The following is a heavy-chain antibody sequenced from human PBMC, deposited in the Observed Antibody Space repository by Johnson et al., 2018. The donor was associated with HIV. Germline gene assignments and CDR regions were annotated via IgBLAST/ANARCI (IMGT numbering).Heavy chain of an antibody. CDR1: GFTFSSYG. D-gene: IGHD5-18*01. CDR2: IWYDGSNK. V-gene: IGHV3-33*06. Sequence: HVQLVESGGGVVQPGRSLRLSCAASGFTFSSYGMHWVRQAPGKGLEWVAVIWYDGSNKYYADSVKARFTISRDNSKNTLYLQMNSLRAEDTAVYYCAKARGTAPRGSSVFDIWGQGKMVTVS. J-gene: IGHJ3*02. CDR3: AKARGTAPRGSSVFDI.